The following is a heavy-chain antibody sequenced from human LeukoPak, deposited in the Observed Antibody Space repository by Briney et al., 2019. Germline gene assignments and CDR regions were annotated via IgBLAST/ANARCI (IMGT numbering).Heavy chain of an antibody. J-gene: IGHJ4*02. CDR3: ARGLYYYASNGRPPYDY. D-gene: IGHD3-22*01. CDR1: GYTFISYD. V-gene: IGHV1-8*01. Sequence: ASVKLSCKASGYTFISYDINWVRQATGQGLEWMGWMNPTSGITGYAQKFQGRVSMTRNTSIGTAYMELSSLKSEDTAVYYCARGLYYYASNGRPPYDYWEQGPVVPVSS. CDR2: MNPTSGIT.